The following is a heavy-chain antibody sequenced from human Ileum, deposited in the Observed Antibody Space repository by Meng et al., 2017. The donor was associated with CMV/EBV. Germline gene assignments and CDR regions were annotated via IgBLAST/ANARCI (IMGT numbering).Heavy chain of an antibody. CDR2: INGDGSST. V-gene: IGHV3-74*01. CDR3: ARVIDSGRYGFWFDP. J-gene: IGHJ5*02. Sequence: GESLKISCAASGFTFSSYWMHWVRQVPAKGLVWVSRINGDGSSTNYADSVKGRFSISRDNAKNTLYLQMNSLRAEDTAVYYCARVIDSGRYGFWFDPWGQGTRVTCYS. CDR1: GFTFSSYW. D-gene: IGHD1-26*01.